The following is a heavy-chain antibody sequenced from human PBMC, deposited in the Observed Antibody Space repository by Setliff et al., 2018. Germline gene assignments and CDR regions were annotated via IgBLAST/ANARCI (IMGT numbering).Heavy chain of an antibody. J-gene: IGHJ5*02. D-gene: IGHD3-3*01. CDR1: GGSISSGSYY. Sequence: PSETLSLTCSVSGGSISSGSYYWGWIRQSPGKGLEWIGSMYYSGSTYYNPSLKGRVTLSVDTTKNQFSLKLTSMTAADTAVYFCARDNTLFGVVITGSWFDPWGQ. CDR3: ARDNTLFGVVITGSWFDP. CDR2: MYYSGST. V-gene: IGHV4-39*07.